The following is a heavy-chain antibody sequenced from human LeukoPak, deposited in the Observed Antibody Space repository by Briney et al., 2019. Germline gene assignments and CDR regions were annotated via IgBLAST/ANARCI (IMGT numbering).Heavy chain of an antibody. CDR3: ARLAGEWEQTRWFDP. D-gene: IGHD1-26*01. J-gene: IGHJ5*02. V-gene: IGHV1-46*01. Sequence: ASVKVSCKASGYTFTSYYMHWVRQAPGQGLEWMGIINPSGGSTSYAQKFQGRVTITADESTSTAYMELSSLRSEDTAVYYCARLAGEWEQTRWFDPWGQGTLVTVPS. CDR2: INPSGGST. CDR1: GYTFTSYY.